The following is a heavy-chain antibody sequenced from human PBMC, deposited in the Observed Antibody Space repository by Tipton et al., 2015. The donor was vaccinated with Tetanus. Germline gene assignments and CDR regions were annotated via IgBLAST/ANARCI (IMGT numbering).Heavy chain of an antibody. CDR2: IYYSGGT. CDR1: GGSVSSGSYY. CDR3: ARAPGYGIVVPVHNAFDV. Sequence: TLSLTCTVSGGSVSSGSYYWGWIRQPPGKGLEWIGYIYYSGGTYYNPSLKSRVTISVDTSKTQLSLNLSSVTAGDTAVYYCARAPGYGIVVPVHNAFDVWGQGTMVTVSS. V-gene: IGHV4-61*01. J-gene: IGHJ3*01. D-gene: IGHD2-15*01.